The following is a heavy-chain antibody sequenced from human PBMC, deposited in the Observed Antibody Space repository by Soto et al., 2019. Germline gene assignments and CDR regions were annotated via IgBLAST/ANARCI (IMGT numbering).Heavy chain of an antibody. J-gene: IGHJ4*02. Sequence: QVQLVEAGGGVVQPGRSLRLSCAASGFTFSSYGMHWVRQAPGKGLEGVAVISYDGSNKYYADSVKGRFTIYRDNSKNPLYLQMNSLRGEDTAVYYCAKDPRAYFARGLRYFDYWGQGTLVTVSS. CDR2: ISYDGSNK. V-gene: IGHV3-30*18. D-gene: IGHD3-9*01. CDR1: GFTFSSYG. CDR3: AKDPRAYFARGLRYFDY.